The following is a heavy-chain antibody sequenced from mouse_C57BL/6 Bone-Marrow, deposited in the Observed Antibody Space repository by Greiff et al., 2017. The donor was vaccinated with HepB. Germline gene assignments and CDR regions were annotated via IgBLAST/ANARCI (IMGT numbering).Heavy chain of an antibody. CDR3: ARDRDY. Sequence: QVQLQQSGPELVMPGSSVKVSCRASGYTFTDYYIDWVKQRPGQGLEWIGWIYPGSGSTYYNEKFKGKATLTVDKSSSTAYMLLSSLTSEDSAGYLYARDRDYWGQGTSATVSS. CDR2: IYPGSGST. J-gene: IGHJ4*01. V-gene: IGHV1-75*01. D-gene: IGHD3-2*01. CDR1: GYTFTDYY.